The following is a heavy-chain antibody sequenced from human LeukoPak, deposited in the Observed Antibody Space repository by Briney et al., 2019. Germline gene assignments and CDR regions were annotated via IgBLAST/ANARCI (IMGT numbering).Heavy chain of an antibody. CDR1: GLPFSSYR. CDR2: LETDGSHI. CDR3: ATLSGVPDY. J-gene: IGHJ4*02. V-gene: IGHV3-7*01. D-gene: IGHD3-10*01. Sequence: GGSLRLSCEVTGLPFSSYRMNWVRQAPEKGLEWVANLETDGSHINYMDSVKDRFIISRDNAKNSVYLQMNSLRAEDSAVYYCATLSGVPDYWGQGTLVTVSS.